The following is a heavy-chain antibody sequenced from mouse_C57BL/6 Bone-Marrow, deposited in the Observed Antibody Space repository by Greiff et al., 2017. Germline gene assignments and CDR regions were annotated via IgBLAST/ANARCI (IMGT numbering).Heavy chain of an antibody. CDR2: IDPSDSYT. CDR3: ARGWLLPAMDY. V-gene: IGHV1-69*01. D-gene: IGHD2-3*01. J-gene: IGHJ4*01. CDR1: GYTFTSYW. Sequence: QVQLQQPGAELVMPGASVKLSCKASGYTFTSYWMHWVQQRPGQGLEWIGEIDPSDSYTNYNQKFKGKSTLTVDKSSSTAYMQLSSLTSEDSAVYYCARGWLLPAMDYWGQGTSGTVSS.